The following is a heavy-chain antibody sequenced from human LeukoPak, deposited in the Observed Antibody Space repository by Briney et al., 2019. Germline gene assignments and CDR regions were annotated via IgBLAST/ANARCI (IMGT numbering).Heavy chain of an antibody. Sequence: ASVKVSCKASGYTFTVYYIHWVRQAPGQGLEWVGWIYRNSGGTNYAQMFQGRGTMTRDTSISAAYMELSRLRSDDTAVYYCARGIVDYGNDATRRFDPWGQGTLVTVSS. D-gene: IGHD4-17*01. CDR3: ARGIVDYGNDATRRFDP. J-gene: IGHJ5*02. CDR2: IYRNSGGT. V-gene: IGHV1-2*02. CDR1: GYTFTVYY.